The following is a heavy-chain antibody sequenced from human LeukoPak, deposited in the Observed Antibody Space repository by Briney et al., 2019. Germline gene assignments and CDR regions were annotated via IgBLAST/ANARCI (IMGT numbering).Heavy chain of an antibody. CDR2: ISSDGDST. V-gene: IGHV3-64*02. D-gene: IGHD4-17*01. CDR1: GFTFNSYA. J-gene: IGHJ4*02. Sequence: PGGSLRLSCAASGFTFNSYAMQWVRQAPGKGLEFVSVISSDGDSTYYADSVKGRFIISRDNSKNTLYLQMNSLRAEDTAVYYCAREYYGDYFYYFDYWGQGTLVTVSS. CDR3: AREYYGDYFYYFDY.